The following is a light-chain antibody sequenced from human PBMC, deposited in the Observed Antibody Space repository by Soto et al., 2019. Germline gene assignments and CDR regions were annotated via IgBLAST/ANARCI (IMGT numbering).Light chain of an antibody. J-gene: IGLJ1*01. CDR3: QSYDSSMSVSYV. Sequence: QSLLTQPPSVSGAPGQRVTISCTGSSSNIGAGYDVHWYQQRPGTAPKLLIYGNKNRPSGVPDRFSGSKSGTSASLAITGLQAEDEADYYCQSYDSSMSVSYVVGKGTKVTV. CDR1: SSNIGAGYD. CDR2: GNK. V-gene: IGLV1-40*01.